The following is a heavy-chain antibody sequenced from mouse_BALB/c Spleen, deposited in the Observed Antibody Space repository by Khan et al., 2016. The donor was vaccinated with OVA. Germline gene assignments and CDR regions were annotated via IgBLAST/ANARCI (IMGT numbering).Heavy chain of an antibody. Sequence: EVQLQESGPGLVKPSQSLSLTCTVTGYSITSGYGWNWIRQFPGNKLEWMGYISYSGSTNYNPSLQSRISNTRDTSNNQFFLQLKSVTTEDTATYYWARTSRIKYWGQGTSLTVSS. CDR2: ISYSGST. CDR3: ARTSRIKY. D-gene: IGHD3-3*01. CDR1: GYSITSGYG. V-gene: IGHV3-2*02. J-gene: IGHJ2*02.